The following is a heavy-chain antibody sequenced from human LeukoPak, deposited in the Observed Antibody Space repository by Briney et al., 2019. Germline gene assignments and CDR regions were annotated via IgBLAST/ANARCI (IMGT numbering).Heavy chain of an antibody. J-gene: IGHJ5*02. CDR3: ARDLHSGSSWRYNWFDP. V-gene: IGHV1-18*01. D-gene: IGHD6-13*01. Sequence: ASVKVSCKASGYTFTSYGISWVRPAPGQGLEWMGWISAYNGNTNYAQKLQGRVTMTTDTSTSTAYMELRSLRSDDTAVYYCARDLHSGSSWRYNWFDPWGQGTLVTVSS. CDR2: ISAYNGNT. CDR1: GYTFTSYG.